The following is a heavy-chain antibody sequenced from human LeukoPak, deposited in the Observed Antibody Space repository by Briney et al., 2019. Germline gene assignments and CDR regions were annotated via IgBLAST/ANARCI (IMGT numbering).Heavy chain of an antibody. D-gene: IGHD5-18*01. V-gene: IGHV4-59*01. J-gene: IGHJ6*02. Sequence: PSETLSLTCTVSGGSISSYYWSWIRQPPGKGLEWIGYIYYSGSTNYNPSLKSRVTISVDTSKNQFSLKLSSVTAADTAVYYYARAKRYSYAPSGMDVWGQGTTVTVSS. CDR2: IYYSGST. CDR1: GGSISSYY. CDR3: ARAKRYSYAPSGMDV.